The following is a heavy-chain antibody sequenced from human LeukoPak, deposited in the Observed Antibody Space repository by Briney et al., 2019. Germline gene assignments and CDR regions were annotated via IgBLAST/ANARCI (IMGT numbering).Heavy chain of an antibody. CDR2: IIPIFGTA. CDR3: ARYCSSTSCYRTGFDY. V-gene: IGHV1-69*05. J-gene: IGHJ4*02. D-gene: IGHD2-2*01. Sequence: SVKVSCKASGGTFSSYAISWVRQAPGQGLEWMGGIIPIFGTANYAQKFQGRVTITTDESTSTAYMELSSLRSEDTAVYYCARYCSSTSCYRTGFDYWGQGTLVTVSS. CDR1: GGTFSSYA.